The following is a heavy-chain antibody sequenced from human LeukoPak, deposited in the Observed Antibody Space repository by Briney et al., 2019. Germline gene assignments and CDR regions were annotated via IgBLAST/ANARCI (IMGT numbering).Heavy chain of an antibody. V-gene: IGHV1-69*04. D-gene: IGHD6-13*01. CDR2: IISILGIA. J-gene: IGHJ4*02. Sequence: GSSVKVSCKASGGTFSSYAISWVRQAPGQGLEWMGRIISILGIANYAQKFQGRVTITADKSTSTAYMELSSLRSEDTAVYYCARDVRAAAGSTFDYWGQGTLVTVSS. CDR3: ARDVRAAAGSTFDY. CDR1: GGTFSSYA.